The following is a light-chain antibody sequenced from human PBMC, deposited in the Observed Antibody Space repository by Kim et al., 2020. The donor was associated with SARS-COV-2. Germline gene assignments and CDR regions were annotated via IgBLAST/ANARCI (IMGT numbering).Light chain of an antibody. CDR3: QQYGTTPLT. J-gene: IGKJ4*01. CDR1: QSISSAL. V-gene: IGKV3-20*01. Sequence: EIVLTQSPGTLSLSPGETATLSCRASQSISSALLAWYQQRPGQAPRLLMSGASIRATGIPDRFSGSGSGTDFTLTISRLETDDFAVYCCQQYGTTPLTCGGGTKVDIK. CDR2: GAS.